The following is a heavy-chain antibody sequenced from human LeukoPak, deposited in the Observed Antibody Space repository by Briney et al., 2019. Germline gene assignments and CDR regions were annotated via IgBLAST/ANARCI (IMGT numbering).Heavy chain of an antibody. CDR2: IHSSGNT. V-gene: IGHV4-59*08. Sequence: ASETLSLTCTVSGGSISSYYWSWIRQPPGKGLEWIGYIHSSGNTNYNPSLKSRVTISVDTSKNQFSLKLSSVTAADTAVYYCARKGGYSGHPTHRGQGTLVTVSS. CDR3: ARKGGYSGHPTH. J-gene: IGHJ4*02. CDR1: GGSISSYY. D-gene: IGHD5-12*01.